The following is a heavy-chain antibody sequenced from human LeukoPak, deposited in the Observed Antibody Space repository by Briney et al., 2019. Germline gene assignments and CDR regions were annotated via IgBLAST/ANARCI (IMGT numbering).Heavy chain of an antibody. Sequence: PSETLSLTCAVYGGSFSGYYWSWIRQPQGKGLEWNGEINHSGSTNYNPSLKSLVTISVDTSKNQFSLKLSSVTAADTAVYYCARGVGYSYGYRTYYYYYMDVWGKGTTVTVSS. CDR3: ARGVGYSYGYRTYYYYYMDV. J-gene: IGHJ6*03. CDR2: INHSGST. V-gene: IGHV4-34*01. D-gene: IGHD5-18*01. CDR1: GGSFSGYY.